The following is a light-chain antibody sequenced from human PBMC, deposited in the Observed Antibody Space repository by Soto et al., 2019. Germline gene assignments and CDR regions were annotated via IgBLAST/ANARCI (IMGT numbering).Light chain of an antibody. CDR1: QSISSR. J-gene: IGKJ1*01. CDR3: QQYYSYPVT. Sequence: DIQMTQSPSTLSASVGDRVTITCRASQSISSRLAWYQQKPGKAPQVLIYTASSLQSGVPSRFSGSGSGTEFTLTISSLQPDDFATYYCQQYYSYPVTFGQGTKVDIK. CDR2: TAS. V-gene: IGKV1-5*03.